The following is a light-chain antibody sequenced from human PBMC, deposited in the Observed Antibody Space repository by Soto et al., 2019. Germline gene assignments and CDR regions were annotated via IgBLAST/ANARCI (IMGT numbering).Light chain of an antibody. J-gene: IGKJ5*01. CDR3: QQYGTSEII. CDR2: GAS. V-gene: IGKV3-15*01. CDR1: QSVSSN. Sequence: IVMRQTLASLSVSPGEKYTLPCRASQSVSSNLAWYQQKPGQAPRLLIYGASTRATGIPARFSGSGSGTDFTLTISRLETEDFAVFYCQQYGTSEIIFGQGTRLEIK.